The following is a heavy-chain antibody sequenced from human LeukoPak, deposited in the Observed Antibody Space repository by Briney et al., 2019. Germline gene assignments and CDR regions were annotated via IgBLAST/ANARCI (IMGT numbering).Heavy chain of an antibody. CDR1: GGSFSGYY. CDR2: INHSGST. CDR3: ARDGYYDSSGYYGFDY. Sequence: PSETLSLTCAVYGGSFSGYYWSWIRQPPGKGLEWIGEINHSGSTNYNPSLKSRVTISVDTSKNQFSLKLSSVTAADTAVYYCARDGYYDSSGYYGFDYWGQGTLVTVSS. V-gene: IGHV4-34*01. D-gene: IGHD3-22*01. J-gene: IGHJ4*02.